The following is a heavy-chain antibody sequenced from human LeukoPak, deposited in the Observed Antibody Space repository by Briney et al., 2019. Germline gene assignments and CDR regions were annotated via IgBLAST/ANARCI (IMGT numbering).Heavy chain of an antibody. CDR3: ARVNPSSGSYFLFDND. Sequence: SVKVSCKASGGTFSSYAISWVRQAPGQGLEWMGRIIPILGIANYAQKFQGRVTITADKSTSTAYMEPSSLRSEDTAVYYCARVNPSSGSYFLFDNDWGQGTLVTVSS. J-gene: IGHJ4*02. V-gene: IGHV1-69*04. CDR1: GGTFSSYA. D-gene: IGHD1-26*01. CDR2: IIPILGIA.